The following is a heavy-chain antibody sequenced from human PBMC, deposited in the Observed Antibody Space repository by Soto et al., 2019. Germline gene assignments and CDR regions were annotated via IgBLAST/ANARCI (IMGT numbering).Heavy chain of an antibody. CDR3: VASLAASGLNWLDP. Sequence: SETLSLTCTVSGDSISVSGDSSNNHYWNWVRQPPGKGLEWIGLIFANGHTDYNPSLKSRVTMSVDASKNQFSLRLTSMTAADTAVYYCVASLAASGLNWLDPWGRGTLVTVSS. CDR2: IFANGHT. D-gene: IGHD6-13*01. CDR1: VSGDSSNNHY. V-gene: IGHV4-61*02. J-gene: IGHJ5*02.